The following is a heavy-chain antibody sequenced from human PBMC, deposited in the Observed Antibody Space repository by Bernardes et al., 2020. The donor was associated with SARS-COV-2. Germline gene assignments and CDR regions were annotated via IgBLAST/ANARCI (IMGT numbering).Heavy chain of an antibody. CDR3: ESGQRFGDFDY. V-gene: IGHV4-39*01. J-gene: IGHJ4*02. D-gene: IGHD3-16*01. CDR2: IYYGGST. CDR1: GATISSSGYY. Sequence: SETLSLTCTVAGATISSSGYYWGWIRQPPGKGLEWVGSIYYGGSTYYNPSLKSRVTISVDTSKNQFSLRLNSVTAADTAVYYCESGQRFGDFDYWGQGTLVTVSS.